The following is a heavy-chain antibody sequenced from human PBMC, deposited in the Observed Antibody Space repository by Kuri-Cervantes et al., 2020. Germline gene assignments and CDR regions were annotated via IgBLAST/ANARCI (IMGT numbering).Heavy chain of an antibody. V-gene: IGHV4-34*01. Sequence: SQTLSLTCAVTGGSFSGSLTSYSWTWIRHFPGKGLGWIGEINHSGSTNYNPSLKSRVTISVDTSKNQFSLRLNSVTAADTAVYYCAAVLSNYYDSSGYYPSRHCWGQGTLVTVSS. CDR1: GGSFSGSLTSYS. CDR2: INHSGST. CDR3: AAVLSNYYDSSGYYPSRHC. D-gene: IGHD3-22*01. J-gene: IGHJ4*02.